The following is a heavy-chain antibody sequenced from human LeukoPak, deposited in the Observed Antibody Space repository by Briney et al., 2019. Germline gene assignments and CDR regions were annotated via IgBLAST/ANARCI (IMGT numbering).Heavy chain of an antibody. J-gene: IGHJ4*01. Sequence: GGSLRLSCAASGFTFSSYSMNWVRQAPGKGLEWVSSISSSSSYIYYADSVKGRFTISRDNSKNMLYLQMNSLRAEDTAVYFCAKDEAYYDSSGYYWGGFDYWGLGTLVTVSS. D-gene: IGHD3-22*01. CDR2: ISSSSSYI. V-gene: IGHV3-21*06. CDR3: AKDEAYYDSSGYYWGGFDY. CDR1: GFTFSSYS.